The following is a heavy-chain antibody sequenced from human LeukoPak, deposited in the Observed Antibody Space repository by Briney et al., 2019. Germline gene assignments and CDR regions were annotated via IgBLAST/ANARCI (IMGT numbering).Heavy chain of an antibody. CDR2: IYTSGST. V-gene: IGHV4-4*07. CDR1: GGSISSYY. J-gene: IGHJ6*03. CDR3: ARVNYDILTGYWGDYYYYMDV. Sequence: SETLSLTCTVSGGSISSYYWSWIRQPAGKGLEWIGRIYTSGSTNYNPSLKSRVTMSVDTSKNQFSLKLSSVTAADTAVYYCARVNYDILTGYWGDYYYYMDVWGKGTTVTISS. D-gene: IGHD3-9*01.